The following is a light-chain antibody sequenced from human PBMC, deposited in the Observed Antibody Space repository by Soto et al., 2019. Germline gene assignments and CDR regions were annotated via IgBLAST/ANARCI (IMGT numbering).Light chain of an antibody. CDR3: SSSTSSSTLVV. Sequence: QSVLTQPASVSGSPGQSITISCTGTSSDVGGSNYVSWYQQHPGKAPKLMIYEVSNRPSGVSNRFSGSKSGNTASLTISGLQAEDEADYYCSSSTSSSTLVVFGGGTKVTVL. V-gene: IGLV2-14*01. J-gene: IGLJ2*01. CDR1: SSDVGGSNY. CDR2: EVS.